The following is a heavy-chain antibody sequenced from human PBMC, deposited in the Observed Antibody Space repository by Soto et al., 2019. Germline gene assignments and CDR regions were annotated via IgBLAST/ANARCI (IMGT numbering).Heavy chain of an antibody. CDR3: ANVSGAYKERSYFDS. CDR1: GFTFAGYA. D-gene: IGHD1-1*01. V-gene: IGHV3-23*01. J-gene: IGHJ4*02. CDR2: ITGGGGST. Sequence: EVPLLESGGDLVQPGGSLRLSCAASGFTFAGYAMSWVRQAPGKGLEWVSTITGGGGSTFYADSVKGRFTISRDNSKSTLCLPLTSLRAEDTAVYYCANVSGAYKERSYFDSGGQGTLVTVSS.